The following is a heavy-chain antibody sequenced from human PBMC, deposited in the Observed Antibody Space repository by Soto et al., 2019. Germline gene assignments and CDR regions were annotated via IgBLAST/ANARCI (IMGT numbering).Heavy chain of an antibody. V-gene: IGHV4-59*01. CDR3: ARDRMFDY. CDR2: IYYSGST. J-gene: IGHJ4*02. CDR1: GGSISSYY. Sequence: SGTLSLTCTVSGGSISSYYWSWIRQPPGKGLEWIGYIYYSGSTNYNPSLKSRVTISVDTSKNQFSLKLSSVTAADTAVYYCARDRMFDYWGQGTLVTVSS.